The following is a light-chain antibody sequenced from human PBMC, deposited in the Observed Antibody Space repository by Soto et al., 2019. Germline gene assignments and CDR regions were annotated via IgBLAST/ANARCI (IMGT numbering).Light chain of an antibody. Sequence: QSALTQPASVSGSPGQSITISCSGTRSDIGSYNYVAWYQQFPGKTPKILIYGVSNRPSGVSSRFSGSKSGNTASLTISGLQAEDEADYYCISYTGRSTNYVLGRGTKLTV. CDR1: RSDIGSYNY. CDR3: ISYTGRSTNYV. J-gene: IGLJ1*01. V-gene: IGLV2-14*01. CDR2: GVS.